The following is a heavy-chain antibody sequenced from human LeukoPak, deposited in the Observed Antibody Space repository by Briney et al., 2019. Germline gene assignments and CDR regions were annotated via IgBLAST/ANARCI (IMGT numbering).Heavy chain of an antibody. J-gene: IGHJ3*02. V-gene: IGHV4-59*01. CDR1: GGSIRSYY. CDR3: ARVRVVVNIRDAFDI. D-gene: IGHD3-22*01. CDR2: IYYSGST. Sequence: SETLSLTCTVSGGSIRSYYWSWIRQPPGKGLEWIGYIYYSGSTNYNPSLKSRVTISVDTSKNQFSLKLSSVTAADTAVYYCARVRVVVNIRDAFDIWGQGTMVTVSS.